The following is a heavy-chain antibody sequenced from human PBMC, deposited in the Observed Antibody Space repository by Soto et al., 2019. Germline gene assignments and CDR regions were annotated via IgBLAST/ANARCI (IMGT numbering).Heavy chain of an antibody. D-gene: IGHD6-19*01. V-gene: IGHV4-31*02. CDR1: GGSIYSGGYY. CDR3: VRETLYRPVAGTIWAFDI. Sequence: QVQLQESGPGLVKPSQTLSLTCTVSGGSIYSGGYYWSWIRQHPGKGLEWIGYIYYSGSTFYNPSLTSRVTISTDTSKNQFSLNLTSVTAADSAVYYCVRETLYRPVAGTIWAFDIWGQGTMVTVSS. J-gene: IGHJ3*02. CDR2: IYYSGST.